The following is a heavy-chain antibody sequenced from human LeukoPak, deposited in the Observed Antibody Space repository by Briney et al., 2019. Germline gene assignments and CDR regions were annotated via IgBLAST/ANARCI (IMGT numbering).Heavy chain of an antibody. CDR2: ISSGGSTI. CDR1: GFTFSDYY. V-gene: IGHV3-11*01. CDR3: ARRAVAGRCFDY. J-gene: IGHJ4*02. Sequence: GGSLRLSCAVSGFTFSDYYMSWIRQAPGKGLEWVSYISSGGSTISHADSVKGRFTISRDNAENSLYLQMNSLRTEDTAVYYCARRAVAGRCFDYWGQGTLVTVSS. D-gene: IGHD6-13*01.